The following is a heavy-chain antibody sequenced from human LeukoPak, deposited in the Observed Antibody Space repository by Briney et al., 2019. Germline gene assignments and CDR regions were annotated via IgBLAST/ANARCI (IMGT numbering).Heavy chain of an antibody. J-gene: IGHJ3*02. D-gene: IGHD3/OR15-3a*01. CDR3: ARSGYYTVGTFDI. CDR2: IYHSGST. V-gene: IGHV4-30-2*01. CDR1: GASISSGSYP. Sequence: PSETLSLTCAVSGASISSGSYPWSWIRQPPGKGREWIGYIYHSGSTYDNPSLSSRVTISVDRSKNQVSLKLSSVTAADTAVYYCARSGYYTVGTFDIWGQGTMVTVSS.